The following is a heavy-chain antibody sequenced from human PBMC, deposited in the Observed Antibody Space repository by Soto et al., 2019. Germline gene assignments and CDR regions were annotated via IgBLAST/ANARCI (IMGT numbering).Heavy chain of an antibody. Sequence: RRLSCSASGFTFSSYAMHWVRQAPGKGLEYVSAISSNGGSTYYADSVKGRFTISRDNSKNTLYLQMSSLRAEDTAVYYRVKDGLYCSSTSCYGYFDYWGQGTLVTVSS. CDR1: GFTFSSYA. CDR3: VKDGLYCSSTSCYGYFDY. V-gene: IGHV3-64D*06. CDR2: ISSNGGST. J-gene: IGHJ4*02. D-gene: IGHD2-2*01.